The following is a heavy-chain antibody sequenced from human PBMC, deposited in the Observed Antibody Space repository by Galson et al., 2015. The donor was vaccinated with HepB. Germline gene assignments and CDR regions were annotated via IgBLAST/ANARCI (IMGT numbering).Heavy chain of an antibody. D-gene: IGHD5-24*01. CDR2: ISVYNGDT. CDR3: ARGGEMATTAAFDY. V-gene: IGHV1-18*01. Sequence: SVKDSCKASGFTFTSYGISWVRQAPGQGLEWMGWISVYNGDTNYAQKLQGRVTMTADTSTSTAYMELRSLRTDDTAVYYCARGGEMATTAAFDYWGQGTVVTVSS. J-gene: IGHJ4*02. CDR1: GFTFTSYG.